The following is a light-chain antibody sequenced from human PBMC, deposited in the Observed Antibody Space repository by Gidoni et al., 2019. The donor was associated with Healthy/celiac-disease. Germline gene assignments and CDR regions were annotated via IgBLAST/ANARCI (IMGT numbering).Light chain of an antibody. CDR3: QSYDSSLSGSKV. Sequence: QSVLTQPPSVSGAPGPRVTISCTGSSSNIGGGYDVHWYQQPPGTAPKLLIYGNSKRPSGVPDRFSGSKSGTSASLAITGLQAEDEADYYCQSYDSSLSGSKVSGGGTKL. J-gene: IGLJ2*01. CDR2: GNS. CDR1: SSNIGGGYD. V-gene: IGLV1-40*01.